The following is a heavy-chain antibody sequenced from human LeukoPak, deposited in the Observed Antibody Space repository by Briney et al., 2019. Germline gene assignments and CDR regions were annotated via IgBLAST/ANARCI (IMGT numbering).Heavy chain of an antibody. V-gene: IGHV4-59*01. J-gene: IGHJ5*02. Sequence: SETLSLTCTVSGGSISGFYWTWIRQPPGKGLEWIGYIPHSGSTYYNPSLKSRVTISLDTSKSQFSLMLRSVTAADMAVYYCARAGTYIGPFDPWGQGTLVTVSS. CDR1: GGSISGFY. CDR3: ARAGTYIGPFDP. D-gene: IGHD3-10*01. CDR2: IPHSGST.